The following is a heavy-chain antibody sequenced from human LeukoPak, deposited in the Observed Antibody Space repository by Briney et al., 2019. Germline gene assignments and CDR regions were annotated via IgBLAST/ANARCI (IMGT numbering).Heavy chain of an antibody. CDR2: ISYDGSNK. V-gene: IGHV3-30*04. D-gene: IGHD6-19*01. CDR1: GFTFSSYA. Sequence: WGSLRLSCAASGFTFSSYAMHWVRQAPGKGLEWVAVISYDGSNKYYADSVKGRFTISRDNAKNSLYLQMNSLRAEDTAIYYCAREDSSGLDYWGQGTLVTVSS. CDR3: AREDSSGLDY. J-gene: IGHJ4*02.